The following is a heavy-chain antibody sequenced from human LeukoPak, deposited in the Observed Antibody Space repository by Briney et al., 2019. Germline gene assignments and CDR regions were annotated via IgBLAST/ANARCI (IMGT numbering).Heavy chain of an antibody. V-gene: IGHV3-11*01. D-gene: IGHD1-26*01. CDR2: IGTRSNPI. CDR3: AREARGSGRDFDY. J-gene: IGHJ4*02. Sequence: AGGSLRLSCAASGFSFSDFYMSWLRQAPGVGLEWISYIGTRSNPIYYADAVKGRFTISRDDAKNSLYLQMNSLRDEDTAVYFCAREARGSGRDFDYWGQGILVTVSS. CDR1: GFSFSDFY.